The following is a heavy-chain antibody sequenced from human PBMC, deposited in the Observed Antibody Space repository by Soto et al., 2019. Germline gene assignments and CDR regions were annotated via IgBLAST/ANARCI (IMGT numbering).Heavy chain of an antibody. CDR3: ARDLSEYSSSYLDY. V-gene: IGHV1-69*13. D-gene: IGHD6-6*01. J-gene: IGHJ4*02. CDR1: GGTFSSYA. Sequence: SVKVSCKASGGTFSSYAISWVRQAPGQGLEWMGGIIPIFGTANYAQKFQGRVTITADESTSTAYMELSSLRSEDTAVYYCARDLSEYSSSYLDYWGQGTLVTVSS. CDR2: IIPIFGTA.